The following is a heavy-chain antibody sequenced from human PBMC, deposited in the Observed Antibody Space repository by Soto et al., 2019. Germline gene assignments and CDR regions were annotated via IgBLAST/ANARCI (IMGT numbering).Heavy chain of an antibody. CDR3: AALHYDFWSGYENSYYYYGMDV. CDR1: GFTFTSSA. Sequence: SVKVSCKASGFTFTSSAVQWVRQARGQRLEWIGWIVGGSGNTNYAQKFQERVPITRDMSTSTAYMELSSLRSEDTAVYYCAALHYDFWSGYENSYYYYGMDVWGQGTTVTVSS. V-gene: IGHV1-58*01. CDR2: IVGGSGNT. J-gene: IGHJ6*02. D-gene: IGHD3-3*01.